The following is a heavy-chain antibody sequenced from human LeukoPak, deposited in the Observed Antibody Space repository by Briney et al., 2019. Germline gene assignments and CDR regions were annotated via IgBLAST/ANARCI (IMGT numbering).Heavy chain of an antibody. Sequence: GGSLRLSCAASGFTFSNYAMSWVRQAPGKGLEWVAVIWYDGSNKYYADSVKGRFTISRDNSKNTLYLQMNSLRAEDTAVYYCATDFGVSMARGGKEWGQGALVTVSS. J-gene: IGHJ4*02. V-gene: IGHV3-33*08. CDR2: IWYDGSNK. D-gene: IGHD3-10*01. CDR3: ATDFGVSMARGGKE. CDR1: GFTFSNYA.